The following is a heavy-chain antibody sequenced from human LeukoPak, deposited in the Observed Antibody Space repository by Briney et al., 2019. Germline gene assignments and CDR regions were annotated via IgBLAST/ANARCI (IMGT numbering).Heavy chain of an antibody. CDR1: GFTFSNAW. J-gene: IGHJ3*02. D-gene: IGHD1-14*01. Sequence: GGSLRLSCAASGFTFSNAWMHWVRQAPGKGLVWVSRINSDGSSTSYADSVKGRFTISRDNAKNTLYLQMNSLRAEDTAVYYCAREFQPSDAFDIWGQGTMVTVSS. CDR3: AREFQPSDAFDI. CDR2: INSDGSST. V-gene: IGHV3-74*01.